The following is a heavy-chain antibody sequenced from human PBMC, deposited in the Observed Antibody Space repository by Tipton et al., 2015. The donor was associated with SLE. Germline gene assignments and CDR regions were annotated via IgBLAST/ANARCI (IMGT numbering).Heavy chain of an antibody. CDR2: IYSGDST. CDR1: GFSVSSNY. V-gene: IGHV3-66*02. CDR3: ARDHYDILAGNRNAFDI. D-gene: IGHD3-9*01. Sequence: QLVQSGGGLVQPGGSLRIPCAASGFSVSSNYMSWVRQAPGKGLEWVSVIYSGDSTYYADSVKGQFTISRDNSKNTLYLQMNSLIAEDTAVYYCARDHYDILAGNRNAFDIWGQGTMVTVSS. J-gene: IGHJ3*02.